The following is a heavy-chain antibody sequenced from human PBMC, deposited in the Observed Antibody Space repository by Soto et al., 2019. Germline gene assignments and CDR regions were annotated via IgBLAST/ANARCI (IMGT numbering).Heavy chain of an antibody. CDR3: ARVGYYYDYSGSRDAYFDN. CDR2: INSDGTST. V-gene: IGHV3-74*01. CDR1: GFTFSSYW. Sequence: EVQLVESGGGLVQPGGSLRLSCAASGFTFSSYWMHWVRQGPGKGLVWVSRINSDGTSTSYADSVKGRFTISRDNAKSTLYLQMNSLRAEDTAVYYCARVGYYYDYSGSRDAYFDNWGQGALVTVSS. D-gene: IGHD3-22*01. J-gene: IGHJ4*02.